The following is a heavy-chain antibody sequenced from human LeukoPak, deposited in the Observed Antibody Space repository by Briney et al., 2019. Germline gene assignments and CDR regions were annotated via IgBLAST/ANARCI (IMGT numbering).Heavy chain of an antibody. CDR1: GFTFSSYA. Sequence: GGSLRLPCAASGFTFSSYAMHWVRQAPGKGLEWVAVISYDGSNKYYADSVKGRFTISRDNSKNTLYLQMNSLRAEDTAVYYCARQQQWLVLFDYWGQGTLVTVSS. CDR3: ARQQQWLVLFDY. D-gene: IGHD6-19*01. J-gene: IGHJ4*02. V-gene: IGHV3-30-3*01. CDR2: ISYDGSNK.